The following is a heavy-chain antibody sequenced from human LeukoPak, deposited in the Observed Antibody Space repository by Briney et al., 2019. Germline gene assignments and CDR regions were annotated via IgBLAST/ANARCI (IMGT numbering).Heavy chain of an antibody. V-gene: IGHV1-2*02. CDR1: GDTFSAYY. CDR2: INCNSGGT. CDR3: ARLSYYLDV. Sequence: ASVKVSCKASGDTFSAYYMHWVRQAPGQGLEWMGWINCNSGGTAYAQKFQGRVTMTRDTSITTVFMELTRLRPDDTAVYFCARLSYYLDVWGKGTTVTVS. J-gene: IGHJ6*03. D-gene: IGHD5/OR15-5a*01.